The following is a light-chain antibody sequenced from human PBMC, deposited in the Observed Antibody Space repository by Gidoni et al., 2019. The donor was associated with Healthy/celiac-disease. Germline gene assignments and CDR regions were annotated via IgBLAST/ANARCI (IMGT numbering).Light chain of an antibody. Sequence: DIQMTHSPSSLSASVGDRVTITCRASQSISSYLNWYQQKPGKAPKLLIYAASSLQSGVPSRFSGSGAGTDLNLTSSSLQPEDFATYYCQQSYSTPPEFTFGGGTKVEIK. CDR3: QQSYSTPPEFT. CDR1: QSISSY. CDR2: AAS. J-gene: IGKJ4*01. V-gene: IGKV1-39*01.